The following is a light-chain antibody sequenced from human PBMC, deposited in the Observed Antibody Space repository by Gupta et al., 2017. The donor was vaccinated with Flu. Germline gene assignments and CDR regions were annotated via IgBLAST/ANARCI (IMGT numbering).Light chain of an antibody. CDR1: SGHSSYA. CDR3: QTGGTGIQV. V-gene: IGLV4-69*01. CDR2: LNSDGSH. Sequence: LALTQSASTSASLGASGQVTSTLSSGHSSYAIAWHQQQPEKGPRYLMRLNSDGSHYKGGGIPDRFSGSSSGAERYLSISSLQSDDEAYYYWQTGGTGIQVFGGGTKLTVL. J-gene: IGLJ3*02.